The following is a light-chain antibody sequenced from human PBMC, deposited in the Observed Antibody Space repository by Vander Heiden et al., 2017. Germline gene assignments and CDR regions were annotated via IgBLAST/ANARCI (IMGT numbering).Light chain of an antibody. Sequence: DIQMTQSPSTLPASVGDSVTITCRASQSVAKWLAWYQQKPGKAPKLLIHKASNLFDGVPSRFSGRGSGTKFTLTITNLQPDDFAIYYCQQYSSVRGTFGQGTRV. CDR3: QQYSSVRGT. J-gene: IGKJ1*01. CDR1: QSVAKW. V-gene: IGKV1-5*03. CDR2: KAS.